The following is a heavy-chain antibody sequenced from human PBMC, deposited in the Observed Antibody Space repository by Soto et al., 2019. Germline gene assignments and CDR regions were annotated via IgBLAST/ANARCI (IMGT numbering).Heavy chain of an antibody. CDR2: MNPSSGNT. CDR3: XXGGMGGYVF. CDR1: GYTFTSYD. D-gene: IGHD5-12*01. V-gene: IGHV1-8*01. Sequence: QVQLVQSGAEVKKPGASVKVSCTASGYTFTSYDIHWVRQATGQGLEWMGWMNPSSGNTGYAQEVQGRVSMTRNTXXXXXXXXXXXXXXXXXXXXXXXXGGMGGYVFWGQGTLVTVSS. J-gene: IGHJ4*02.